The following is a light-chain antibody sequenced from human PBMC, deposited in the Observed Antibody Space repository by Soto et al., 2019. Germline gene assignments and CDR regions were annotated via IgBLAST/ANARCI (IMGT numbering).Light chain of an antibody. Sequence: QSALTQPASASGSPGQSITISCTGTSSDVGTYNLVSWYQQHPGKVPKVMIYEVSKRPSGVSDRVSGSKSGNTASLTVSGLQAEDEADYYCYADASSSTFVFGTGTKLTVL. V-gene: IGLV2-23*02. CDR3: YADASSSTFV. J-gene: IGLJ1*01. CDR2: EVS. CDR1: SSDVGTYNL.